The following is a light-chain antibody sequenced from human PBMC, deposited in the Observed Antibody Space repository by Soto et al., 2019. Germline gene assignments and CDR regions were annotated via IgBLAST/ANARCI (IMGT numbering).Light chain of an antibody. CDR1: HNLLSISNNRNY. Sequence: DLVLTHSPDSVAVSLGERATYNCTSIHNLLSISNNRNYLAWYQQKPGQPPKLLIYWASTRESGVPDRFSGSGSGTDFTLTISSLQAEDVALFYCQQYYATPLTFGGGTKVDIK. CDR3: QQYYATPLT. J-gene: IGKJ4*01. V-gene: IGKV4-1*01. CDR2: WAS.